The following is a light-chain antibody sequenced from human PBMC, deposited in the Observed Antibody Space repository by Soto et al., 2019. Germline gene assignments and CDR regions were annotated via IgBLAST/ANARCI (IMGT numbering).Light chain of an antibody. CDR3: QRYGG. Sequence: ENVFAQAPGPPSLSPGERASLSCRASQSVRSSHLAWYQQKPGQAPRLLIYSASSRATGIPDRFSGSGSGTDFTLTISRLEPEDFAVYYCQRYGGFGQGTKVDIK. CDR1: QSVRSSH. CDR2: SAS. V-gene: IGKV3-20*01. J-gene: IGKJ1*01.